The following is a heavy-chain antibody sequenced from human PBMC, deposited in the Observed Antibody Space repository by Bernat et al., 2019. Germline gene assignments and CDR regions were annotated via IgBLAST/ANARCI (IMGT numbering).Heavy chain of an antibody. J-gene: IGHJ4*02. CDR2: ISYDGSNK. CDR1: GFTFSDYS. V-gene: IGHV3-30-3*01. D-gene: IGHD6-13*01. Sequence: VQLVESGGGVVQPGRSLRLSCVASGFTFSDYSLHWVRQAPGKGLEWVAVISYDGSNKYYADSVKGRFTISRDNSKNTLYLQMNSLRAEDTAVYYCARGSSSWLLYYFDYWGQGTLVTVSS. CDR3: ARGSSSWLLYYFDY.